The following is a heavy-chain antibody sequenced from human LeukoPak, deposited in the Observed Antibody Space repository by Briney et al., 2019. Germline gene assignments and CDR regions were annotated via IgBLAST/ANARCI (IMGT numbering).Heavy chain of an antibody. CDR1: GYTFTGYH. CDR2: INPHSGGT. V-gene: IGHV1-2*02. Sequence: GASVKVSCKASGYTFTGYHMHWVRLTPGQGLEWMGWINPHSGGTNFAQKFQGRVTMTRDTSISTAYMELSRLNSDDTAVYYCHVLSAGGVDFWGQGTLVTVSS. J-gene: IGHJ4*02. D-gene: IGHD6-13*01. CDR3: HVLSAGGVDF.